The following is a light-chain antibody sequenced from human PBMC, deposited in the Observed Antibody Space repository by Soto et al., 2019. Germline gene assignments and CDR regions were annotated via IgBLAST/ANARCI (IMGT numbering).Light chain of an antibody. CDR2: AAS. J-gene: IGKJ5*01. Sequence: AIRMTQSPSSFSASTGDRVTITCRASLGISSYLAWYQQKPGKAPKLLIYAASTLQSGVPSRFSGSGSGTDFTLTISCLQSEDFATYYCQQYYSYPITFGQGTRLEIK. V-gene: IGKV1-8*01. CDR3: QQYYSYPIT. CDR1: LGISSY.